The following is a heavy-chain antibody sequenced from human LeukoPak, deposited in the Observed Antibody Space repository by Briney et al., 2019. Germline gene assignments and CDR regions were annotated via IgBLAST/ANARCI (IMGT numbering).Heavy chain of an antibody. J-gene: IGHJ6*01. CDR3: ARGVRTGYYDFWSGLVGYYYGMDV. Sequence: PSETLSLTCAVYGGSFSGYYWSWIRQPPGKGLEWIGEINHSGSTNYNPSLKSRVTISVDTSKNQFSLKPSSVTAADTAVYYCARGVRTGYYDFWSGLVGYYYGMDVWGQGTMVTVSS. CDR2: INHSGST. CDR1: GGSFSGYY. V-gene: IGHV4-34*01. D-gene: IGHD3-3*01.